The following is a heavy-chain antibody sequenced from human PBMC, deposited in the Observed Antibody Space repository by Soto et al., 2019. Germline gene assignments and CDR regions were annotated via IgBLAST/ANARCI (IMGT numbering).Heavy chain of an antibody. J-gene: IGHJ6*02. D-gene: IGHD3-16*01. CDR2: IDPIDSYT. CDR1: GYSFTSYW. Sequence: GESLKISCKGSGYSFTSYWISWVRQMPGKGLEWMGRIDPIDSYTNYSPSFQGHVTISADNSISTAYLQWSSLKASDTAMYYCARRAHMSRRGETFSYYYYGMDVWGQGTTVTVSS. CDR3: ARRAHMSRRGETFSYYYYGMDV. V-gene: IGHV5-10-1*01.